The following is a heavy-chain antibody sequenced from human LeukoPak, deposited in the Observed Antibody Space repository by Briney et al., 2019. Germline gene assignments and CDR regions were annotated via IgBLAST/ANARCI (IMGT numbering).Heavy chain of an antibody. CDR3: ARAPYGSGSYYAFDY. Sequence: PGGSLRLSCAASGFIFSSYAMHWVRQAPGKGLEWVAVISYDGSNKYYADSVKGRFTISRDNSKNTLYLQMNSLRAEDTAVYYCARAPYGSGSYYAFDYWGQGTLVTVSS. J-gene: IGHJ4*02. D-gene: IGHD3-10*01. CDR2: ISYDGSNK. V-gene: IGHV3-30-3*01. CDR1: GFIFSSYA.